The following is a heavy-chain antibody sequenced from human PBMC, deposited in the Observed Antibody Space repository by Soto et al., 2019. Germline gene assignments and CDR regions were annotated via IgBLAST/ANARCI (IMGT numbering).Heavy chain of an antibody. CDR2: ISGSGGGT. D-gene: IGHD3-22*01. CDR1: GFTFSSYA. Sequence: PGGSLRLSCAASGFTFSSYAMSWVRQAPGKGLEWVSIISGSGGGTYYADSVKGRFTISRDNSKNSLYLQMNSLRAEDTAVYYCARHDYPYYDDSSGYNFDYWGQGALVTVSS. J-gene: IGHJ4*02. CDR3: ARHDYPYYDDSSGYNFDY. V-gene: IGHV3-23*01.